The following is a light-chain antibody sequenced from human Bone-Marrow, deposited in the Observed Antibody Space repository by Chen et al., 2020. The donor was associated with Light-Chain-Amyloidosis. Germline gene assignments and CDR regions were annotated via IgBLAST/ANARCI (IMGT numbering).Light chain of an antibody. CDR3: QSYDSSLVYV. CDR1: SSNLGAGYD. CDR2: SNN. Sequence: QSVLTQPPSVSGAPGQSVTISCTGSSSNLGAGYDVHLYQQLPGTAPKLLMYSNNNRPSGVPDRFSASKSGTSASLAITGLQTEDEADYFCQSYDSSLVYVFGTGTKVTVL. V-gene: IGLV1-40*01. J-gene: IGLJ1*01.